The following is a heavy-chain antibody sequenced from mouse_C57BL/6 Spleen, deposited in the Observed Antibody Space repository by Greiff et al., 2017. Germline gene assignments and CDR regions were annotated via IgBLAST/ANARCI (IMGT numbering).Heavy chain of an antibody. J-gene: IGHJ1*03. CDR2: ISSGGSYT. CDR3: ARQAYYSNYGYFDV. V-gene: IGHV5-6*01. CDR1: GFTFSSYG. D-gene: IGHD2-5*01. Sequence: EVQVVESGGDLVKPGGSLKLSCAASGFTFSSYGMSWVRQTPDKRLEWVATISSGGSYTYYPDSVKGRFTISRDNAKNTLYLQMSSLKSEDTAMYYGARQAYYSNYGYFDVWGTGTTVTVSS.